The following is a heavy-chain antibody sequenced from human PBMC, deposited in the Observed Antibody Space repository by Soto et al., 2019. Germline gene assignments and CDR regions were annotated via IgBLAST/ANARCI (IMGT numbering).Heavy chain of an antibody. D-gene: IGHD6-13*01. CDR2: INPSGGST. Sequence: QVQLVQSGAEVKKPGASVKLSCKASGYSFTSYYIDLVGQAPGQGLKWIGMINPSGGSTACAQMFQERVPMTRHTSTRTAYLDLTALRFEATAVYFCAREAAVGPIDNWGQGTLVTFSS. J-gene: IGHJ4*02. CDR3: AREAAVGPIDN. V-gene: IGHV1-46*01. CDR1: GYSFTSYY.